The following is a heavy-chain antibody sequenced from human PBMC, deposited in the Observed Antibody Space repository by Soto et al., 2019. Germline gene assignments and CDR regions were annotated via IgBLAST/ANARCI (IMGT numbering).Heavy chain of an antibody. Sequence: QVQLQQWGAGLLKPSETLSLTCAVYGGSFSGYYWSWIRQPPGKGLEWIGEINHSGSTNYNPSLQGRVTISVDASKNQFSLKLSSVTAADTAVYYCARVCPPLVRGAGWFDPWGQGTLVTVSS. CDR2: INHSGST. J-gene: IGHJ5*02. D-gene: IGHD3-10*01. CDR1: GGSFSGYY. V-gene: IGHV4-34*01. CDR3: ARVCPPLVRGAGWFDP.